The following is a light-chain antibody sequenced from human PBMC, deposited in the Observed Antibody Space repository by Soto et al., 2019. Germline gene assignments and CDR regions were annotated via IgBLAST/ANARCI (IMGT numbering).Light chain of an antibody. V-gene: IGLV1-47*01. CDR3: AAWDDSLSGYV. Sequence: QSVLTQQPSASGTPGQRGTISCSGSSSNIGSNYVYWYQQLPGTAPKLLIYRNNQRPSGVPDRFSGSKSGTSASLAISGLRSEDEADYYCAAWDDSLSGYVFGTGTKLTVL. CDR1: SSNIGSNY. CDR2: RNN. J-gene: IGLJ1*01.